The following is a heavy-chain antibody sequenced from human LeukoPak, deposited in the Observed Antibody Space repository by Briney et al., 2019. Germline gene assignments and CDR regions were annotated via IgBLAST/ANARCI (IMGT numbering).Heavy chain of an antibody. CDR1: GFTFSSYS. Sequence: PGGSLRLSCAASGFTFSSYSMNWVRQAPGKGLEWVSSISSSSSYIYYADSVKGRFTISRDNAKNSLYLQMNSLRAEDTAVYYCARDVGYYYGSGSYYYWXQGTLVTVSS. CDR2: ISSSSSYI. CDR3: ARDVGYYYGSGSYYY. J-gene: IGHJ4*02. V-gene: IGHV3-21*01. D-gene: IGHD3-10*01.